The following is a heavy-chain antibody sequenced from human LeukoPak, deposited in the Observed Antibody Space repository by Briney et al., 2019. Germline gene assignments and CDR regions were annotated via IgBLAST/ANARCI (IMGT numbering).Heavy chain of an antibody. CDR1: GFTSSSYW. J-gene: IGHJ4*02. Sequence: GGSLRLSCAASGFTSSSYWMHWVRQVPGKGLVWVSRISGDGTARNYADSVKGRFTISRDNAKNTLYLQMNSLRAEDTAVYYCARSVYDSSGYYRVLEYWGQGTLVTVSS. D-gene: IGHD3-22*01. CDR2: ISGDGTAR. CDR3: ARSVYDSSGYYRVLEY. V-gene: IGHV3-74*01.